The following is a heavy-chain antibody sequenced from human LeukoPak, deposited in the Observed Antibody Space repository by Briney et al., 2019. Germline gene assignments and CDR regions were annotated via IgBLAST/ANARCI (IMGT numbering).Heavy chain of an antibody. V-gene: IGHV1-8*01. J-gene: IGHJ5*02. CDR1: GYTFTSYD. CDR3: ARGRRPSWKSENWFDP. D-gene: IGHD1-1*01. CDR2: MNPNSGNT. Sequence: ASVKVSCKASGYTFTSYDINWVRQATGQGLEWMGWMNPNSGNTGYARKFQGRVTMTRNTSISTAYMELSSLRSEDTAVYYCARGRRPSWKSENWFDPWGQGTLATVSS.